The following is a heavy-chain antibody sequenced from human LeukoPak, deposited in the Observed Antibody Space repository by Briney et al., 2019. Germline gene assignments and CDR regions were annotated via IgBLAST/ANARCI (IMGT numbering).Heavy chain of an antibody. CDR1: GYTFTSYG. J-gene: IGHJ4*02. CDR2: ISAYNGNT. D-gene: IGHD1-26*01. CDR3: ARDHRYSGSYNPFDY. Sequence: GASVKVSCKAFGYTFTSYGISWVRQAPGQGLEWMGWISAYNGNTNYAQKLQGRVTMTTDTSTSTAYMELRSLRSDDTAVYYCARDHRYSGSYNPFDYWGQGTLVTVSS. V-gene: IGHV1-18*01.